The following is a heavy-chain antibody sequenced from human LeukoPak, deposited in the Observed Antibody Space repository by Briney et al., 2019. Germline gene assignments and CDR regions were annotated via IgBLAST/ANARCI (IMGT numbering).Heavy chain of an antibody. Sequence: PSETLSLTCTVSGDSFSSGAYYWTWIRQHPGRGLEWIGFIYYSGSTYYNPSLKSRVTISLDTSKNQFSLKLSSVTAADTAVYYCARSFTVTTFRYFQHWGQGTLVTVSS. CDR2: IYYSGST. V-gene: IGHV4-31*03. CDR3: ARSFTVTTFRYFQH. D-gene: IGHD4-17*01. CDR1: GDSFSSGAYY. J-gene: IGHJ1*01.